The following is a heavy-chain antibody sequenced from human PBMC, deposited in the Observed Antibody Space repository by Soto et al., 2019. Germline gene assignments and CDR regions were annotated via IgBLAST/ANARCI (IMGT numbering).Heavy chain of an antibody. CDR3: ASFNGRDGYNFAFDI. D-gene: IGHD5-12*01. Sequence: GGSLRLSCATSGFTVGSNYMSWVRQAPGKGLEWVSVIYSGGSTYYADSVKGRFTISRHNSKNTLYLQMNSLRAEDTAVYYCASFNGRDGYNFAFDIWGQGTMVTVSS. V-gene: IGHV3-53*04. J-gene: IGHJ3*02. CDR1: GFTVGSNY. CDR2: IYSGGST.